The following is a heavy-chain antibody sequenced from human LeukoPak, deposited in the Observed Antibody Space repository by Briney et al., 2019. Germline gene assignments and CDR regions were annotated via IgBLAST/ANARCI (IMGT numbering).Heavy chain of an antibody. CDR1: GGSISSNY. V-gene: IGHV4-59*01. D-gene: IGHD1-20*01. CDR3: ARGHNWNGPNYFDY. J-gene: IGHJ4*02. Sequence: SETLSLTCTVSGGSISSNYWSWIRQPPGKGLEWNGYIYYSGSTNYNPSLKSRVTISVDTSKNQFSLKPSSVTAADTAVYYCARGHNWNGPNYFDYWGQGTLVTVSS. CDR2: IYYSGST.